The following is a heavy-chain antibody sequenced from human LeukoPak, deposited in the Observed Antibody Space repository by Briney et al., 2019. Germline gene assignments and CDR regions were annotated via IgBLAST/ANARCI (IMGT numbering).Heavy chain of an antibody. CDR2: IYTSGGT. Sequence: PSETLSLTCTVSGGSIRSYYWSWIRQPAGKGLEWIGRIYTSGGTNYNPSLKSRVTMSVDTSKNQFSLKLSSVTAADTAVYYCARLEYSSSRSWFDPWGQGTLVTVSS. V-gene: IGHV4-4*07. CDR3: ARLEYSSSRSWFDP. CDR1: GGSIRSYY. D-gene: IGHD6-6*01. J-gene: IGHJ5*02.